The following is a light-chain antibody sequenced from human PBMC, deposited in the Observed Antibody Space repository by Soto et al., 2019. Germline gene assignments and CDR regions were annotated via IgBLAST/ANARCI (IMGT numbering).Light chain of an antibody. Sequence: EIVLTQSPGALSLSPGERASLSSRASQSLSSSHLIWYQQKPGQAPRLLIYDASSRATGIPDRFSGGGSGTDFTLTISRLEPEDFAVYYCQHLSAFGHGTKVEIK. CDR2: DAS. CDR3: QHLSA. V-gene: IGKV3-20*01. CDR1: QSLSSSH. J-gene: IGKJ1*01.